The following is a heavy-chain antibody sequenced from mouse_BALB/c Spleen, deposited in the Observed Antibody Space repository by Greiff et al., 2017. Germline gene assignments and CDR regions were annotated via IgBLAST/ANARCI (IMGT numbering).Heavy chain of an antibody. D-gene: IGHD1-1*01. V-gene: IGHV1-18*01. Sequence: EVQLQQSGPELVKPGASVKIPCKASGYTFTDYNMDWVKQSHGKSLEWIGDINPNNGCTIYNQKFKGKATLTVDKSSSTAYMELRSLTSEDTAVYYCARCALRYFDVWGAGTTVTVSS. J-gene: IGHJ1*01. CDR3: ARCALRYFDV. CDR1: GYTFTDYN. CDR2: INPNNGCT.